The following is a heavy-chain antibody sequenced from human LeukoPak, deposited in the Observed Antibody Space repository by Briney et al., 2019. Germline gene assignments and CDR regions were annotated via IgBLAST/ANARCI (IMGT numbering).Heavy chain of an antibody. J-gene: IGHJ6*03. CDR2: IYHSGST. CDR3: ARGRKNILTGYYHYYYMDV. V-gene: IGHV4-4*02. Sequence: SETLSLTCAVSGGSISSSNWWSWVRQPPGKGLEWIGEIYHSGSTNYNPSLKSRVTISVDKSKNQFSLKLSSVTAADTAVYYCARGRKNILTGYYHYYYMDVWGKGTTVTVSS. D-gene: IGHD3-9*01. CDR1: GGSISSSNW.